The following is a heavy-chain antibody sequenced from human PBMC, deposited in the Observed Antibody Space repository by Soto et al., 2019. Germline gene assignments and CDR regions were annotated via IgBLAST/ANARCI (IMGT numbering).Heavy chain of an antibody. V-gene: IGHV4-34*01. CDR1: CGSFSGYY. J-gene: IGHJ4*02. Sequence: QVQLQQWGAGLLKPSETLSLTCAVYCGSFSGYYWSWIRQPPGKGLEWIGEINHSGSTNYNPSLTSLVXXSVDTSKNQFSLKLSSVTAADTAVYYCARTSRFDCWGQGTLVTVSS. D-gene: IGHD6-6*01. CDR3: ARTSRFDC. CDR2: INHSGST.